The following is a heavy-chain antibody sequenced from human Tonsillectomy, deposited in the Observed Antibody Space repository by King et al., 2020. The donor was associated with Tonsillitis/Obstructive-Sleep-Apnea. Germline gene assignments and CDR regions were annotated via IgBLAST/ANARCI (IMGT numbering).Heavy chain of an antibody. CDR2: VYHTGST. V-gene: IGHV4-4*02. Sequence: QLQESGPGLVKPSGTLSLTCAVSGGSIRRSTWWSWVRQSPGNGLEWIGEVYHTGSTNYNPSLKTRVTMSADDSKNQFSLQLTSVTAADTAVYYCARGWPRLDCFDLWGQGTLVTVSS. J-gene: IGHJ5*02. CDR1: GGSIRRSTW. CDR3: ARGWPRLDCFDL.